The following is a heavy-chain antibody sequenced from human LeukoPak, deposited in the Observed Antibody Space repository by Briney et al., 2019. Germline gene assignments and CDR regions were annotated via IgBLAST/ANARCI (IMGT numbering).Heavy chain of an antibody. D-gene: IGHD2-2*01. CDR3: ARVGIVVVPAAINRYFQH. Sequence: SETPSLTCAVYGGSFSGYYWSWIRQPPGKGLEWIGEINHSGSTNYNPSLKSRVTISVDTSKNQFSLKLSSVTAADTAVYYCARVGIVVVPAAINRYFQHWGQGTLVTVSS. CDR1: GGSFSGYY. V-gene: IGHV4-34*01. CDR2: INHSGST. J-gene: IGHJ1*01.